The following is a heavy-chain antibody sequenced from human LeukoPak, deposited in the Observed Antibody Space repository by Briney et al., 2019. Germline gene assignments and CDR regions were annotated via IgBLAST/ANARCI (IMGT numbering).Heavy chain of an antibody. CDR1: GFTFNNYW. J-gene: IGHJ4*02. V-gene: IGHV3-74*01. Sequence: PGGSLRLSCAASGFTFNNYWMHWVRQAPGKGLVWVSRIDSDGRNTNYADSVKGRFTVSRDNAKNTLYLQMNSLRAEDTAVYYCARDDYGDYYFDYWGQGTLVTVSS. CDR2: IDSDGRNT. CDR3: ARDDYGDYYFDY. D-gene: IGHD4-17*01.